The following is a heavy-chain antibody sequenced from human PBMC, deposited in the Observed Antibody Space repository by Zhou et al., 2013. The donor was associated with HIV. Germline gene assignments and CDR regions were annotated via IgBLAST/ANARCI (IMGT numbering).Heavy chain of an antibody. D-gene: IGHD6-6*01. CDR2: INPSGGST. CDR3: ARTVGSEAARKLQRGVSWFDP. CDR1: GYTFTSYY. V-gene: IGHV1-46*03. J-gene: IGHJ5*02. Sequence: QVQLVQSGAEVKKPGASVKVSCKASGYTFTSYYMHWVRQAPGQGLEWMGIINPSGGSTSYAQKFQGRVTMTRDTSTSTVYMELSSLRSEDTAVYYCARTVGSEAARKLQRGVSWFDPWGQGNPGHRLL.